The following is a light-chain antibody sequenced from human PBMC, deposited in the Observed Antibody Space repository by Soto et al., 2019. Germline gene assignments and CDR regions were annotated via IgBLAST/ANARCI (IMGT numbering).Light chain of an antibody. J-gene: IGKJ2*01. CDR3: QQYGGSPRT. CDR1: QNVRSNY. Sequence: DIVLTESPGTLSLSPGERATLSCRASQNVRSNYLDWYQHKPGQAPRLLIFDASNRATGIPDRFSGSGSGTGFTLTISRLGPEDCAVYYCQQYGGSPRTFGQGTKLVMK. V-gene: IGKV3-20*01. CDR2: DAS.